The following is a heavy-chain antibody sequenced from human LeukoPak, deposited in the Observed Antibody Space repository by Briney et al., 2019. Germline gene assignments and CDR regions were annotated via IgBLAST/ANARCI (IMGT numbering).Heavy chain of an antibody. J-gene: IGHJ4*02. D-gene: IGHD3-22*01. CDR2: ISSSSSTI. CDR1: GFTFSSYS. Sequence: GGSLRLSCAASGFTFSSYSMTWVRQAPGKGLEWVSYISSSSSTIYYADSVKGRFTISRDNAKNSLYLQMNSLRDEDTAVYYCARDRRYYYDSSGYYPMDYWGQGTLVTVSS. V-gene: IGHV3-48*02. CDR3: ARDRRYYYDSSGYYPMDY.